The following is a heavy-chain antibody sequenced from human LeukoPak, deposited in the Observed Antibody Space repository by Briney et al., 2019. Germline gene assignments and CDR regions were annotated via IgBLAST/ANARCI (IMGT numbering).Heavy chain of an antibody. J-gene: IGHJ4*02. CDR3: TSRSY. CDR2: ITASDSTM. CDR1: GFTFSSYG. Sequence: PGGSLRLSCAASGFTFSSYGVNWVRQAPGKGLEWVSYITASDSTMYYADSVRGRFTVSRDNAKNSLYLQMNSLRAEDTAVYYCTSRSYWGQGILVIVSS. V-gene: IGHV3-48*03. D-gene: IGHD1-14*01.